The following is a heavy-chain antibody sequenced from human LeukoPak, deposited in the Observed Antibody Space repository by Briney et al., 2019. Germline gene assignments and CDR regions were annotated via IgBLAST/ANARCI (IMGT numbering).Heavy chain of an antibody. CDR3: AKAAFYYYRDV. CDR1: GFTFSGYS. CDR2: ISSDGGST. Sequence: PGGSLRLSCAASGFTFSGYSMYWVRQAPGKGLEYVSAISSDGGSTYYADSVKGRFTISRDNSKNTLYLKLDSLRAEDMAVFYYAKAAFYYYRDVWGKGTTVTVSS. D-gene: IGHD6-25*01. J-gene: IGHJ6*03. V-gene: IGHV3-64*02.